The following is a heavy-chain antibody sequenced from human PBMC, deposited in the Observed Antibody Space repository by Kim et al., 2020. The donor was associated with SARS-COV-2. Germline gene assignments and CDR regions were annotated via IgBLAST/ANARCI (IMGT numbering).Heavy chain of an antibody. V-gene: IGHV1-69*13. Sequence: SVKVSCKASGGTFSSYAISWVRQAPGQGLEWMGGIIPIFGTANYAQKFQGRVTITADESTSTAYMELSSLRSEDTAVYYCARDDLGRFRHYYDSSGYHPTFDYWGQGTLVTVSS. D-gene: IGHD3-22*01. CDR1: GGTFSSYA. CDR2: IIPIFGTA. J-gene: IGHJ4*02. CDR3: ARDDLGRFRHYYDSSGYHPTFDY.